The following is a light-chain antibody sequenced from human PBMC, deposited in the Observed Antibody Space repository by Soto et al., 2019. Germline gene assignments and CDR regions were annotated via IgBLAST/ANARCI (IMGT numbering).Light chain of an antibody. CDR3: SSYTSSSTLGV. J-gene: IGLJ1*01. CDR1: SSDVGGYNY. Sequence: QSALTQPAPVSGSPGQSITISCTGTSSDVGGYNYVSWYQQHPGKAPNLMIYDVSNRPSGVSNRFSGSKSGNTASLTISGLQAEDEADYYCSSYTSSSTLGVFGTGTKLTVL. V-gene: IGLV2-14*01. CDR2: DVS.